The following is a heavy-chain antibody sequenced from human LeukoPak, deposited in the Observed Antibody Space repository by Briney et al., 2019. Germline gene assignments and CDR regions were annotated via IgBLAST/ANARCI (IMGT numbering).Heavy chain of an antibody. Sequence: GASVKVSCKASGYTFTSYDINWVRQATGQGLEWMGWMNPNSGNTGYAQKFQGRVTITRNTSISTAYMELSSLRSEDTAVYYCARRGYCSSTSCPGLNWFDPWGQGTLISVSS. V-gene: IGHV1-8*01. CDR3: ARRGYCSSTSCPGLNWFDP. CDR2: MNPNSGNT. D-gene: IGHD2-2*01. J-gene: IGHJ5*02. CDR1: GYTFTSYD.